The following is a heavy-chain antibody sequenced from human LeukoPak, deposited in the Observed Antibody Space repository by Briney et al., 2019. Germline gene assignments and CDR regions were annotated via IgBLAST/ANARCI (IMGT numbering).Heavy chain of an antibody. CDR2: IYYSGST. Sequence: SETLSLTCAVYGGSFSGYYWSWIRQHPGKGLEWIGYIYYSGSTYYNPSLKSRLTISVDTSKNQFSLKLSSVTAADTAVYYCARTTVVAKYFDYWGQGTLVTVSS. V-gene: IGHV4-31*11. D-gene: IGHD4-23*01. CDR1: GGSFSGYY. J-gene: IGHJ4*02. CDR3: ARTTVVAKYFDY.